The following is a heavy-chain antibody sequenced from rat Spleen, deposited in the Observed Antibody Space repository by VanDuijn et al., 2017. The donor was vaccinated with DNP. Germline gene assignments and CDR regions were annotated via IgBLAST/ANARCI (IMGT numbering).Heavy chain of an antibody. CDR1: GFTFSDYY. CDR3: ARNDYGPTCNWFAY. V-gene: IGHV5-22*01. CDR2: IGSDGYAP. Sequence: EVQLVESGGGLVQPGRSLKLSCAASGFTFSDYYMAWVRQAPTKGLEWVAYIGSDGYAPYYRDSVKGRFTISRDNAKSTLYLQMNSLRSEDTATYYCARNDYGPTCNWFAYWGQGTLVTVSS. J-gene: IGHJ3*01. D-gene: IGHD1-7*01.